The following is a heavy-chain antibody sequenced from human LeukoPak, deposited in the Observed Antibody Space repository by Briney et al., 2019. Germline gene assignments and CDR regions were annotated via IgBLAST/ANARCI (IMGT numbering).Heavy chain of an antibody. D-gene: IGHD2-21*02. CDR3: ARVPAVNVVAETASPAKYFDL. J-gene: IGHJ2*01. V-gene: IGHV4-59*01. Sequence: SETLSLTCTVSGAAIRSYYWSWIRQSPGKGLEWIGYVHYIGSTTYNPSLKTRVTISVDTSKNQLSLRLTSVTAADTAFYYCARVPAVNVVAETASPAKYFDLWGRGTLVTVSS. CDR1: GAAIRSYY. CDR2: VHYIGST.